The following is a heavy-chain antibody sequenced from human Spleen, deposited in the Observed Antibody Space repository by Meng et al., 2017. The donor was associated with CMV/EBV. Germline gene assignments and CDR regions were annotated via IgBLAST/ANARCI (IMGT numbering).Heavy chain of an antibody. D-gene: IGHD4-17*01. J-gene: IGHJ6*02. V-gene: IGHV1-69*05. CDR2: IIPIFGTA. CDR3: ARGLFMTTLLSYGMDV. CDR1: GYIFNSYG. Sequence: SVKVSCKASGYIFNSYGVTWVRQAPGQGLEWMGGIIPIFGTANYAQKFQGRVTITTDESTSTAYMELSSLRSEDTAVYYCARGLFMTTLLSYGMDVWGQGTTVTVSS.